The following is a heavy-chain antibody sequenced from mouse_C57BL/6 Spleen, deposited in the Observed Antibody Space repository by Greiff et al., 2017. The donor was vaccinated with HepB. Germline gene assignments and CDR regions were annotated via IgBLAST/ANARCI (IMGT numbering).Heavy chain of an antibody. CDR1: GFTFSDYY. CDR2: INYDGSST. V-gene: IGHV5-16*01. CDR3: ARGYYYGRGYFDV. J-gene: IGHJ1*03. D-gene: IGHD1-1*01. Sequence: EVKVEESEGGLVQPGRSMKLSCTASGFTFSDYYMAWVRQVPEKGLEWVANINYDGSSTYYLDSLKSRFIISRDNAKNILYLQMSSLKSEDTATYYCARGYYYGRGYFDVWGTGTTVTVSS.